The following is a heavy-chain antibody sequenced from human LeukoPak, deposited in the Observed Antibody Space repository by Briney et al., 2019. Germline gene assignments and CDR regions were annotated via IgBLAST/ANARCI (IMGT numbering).Heavy chain of an antibody. D-gene: IGHD2-2*01. CDR3: ARSILVVPVASHYNYGVDV. V-gene: IGHV1-3*01. CDR1: GYTFAKYA. J-gene: IGHJ6*02. CDR2: INAGNGNT. Sequence: ASVKVSCTASGYTFAKYAIHWVRQAPRQRPEWMGWINAGNGNTRYSQKFQGGVTITRDTSASTAYMELSSLRSEDTAVYYCARSILVVPVASHYNYGVDVWGQGTTVTVSS.